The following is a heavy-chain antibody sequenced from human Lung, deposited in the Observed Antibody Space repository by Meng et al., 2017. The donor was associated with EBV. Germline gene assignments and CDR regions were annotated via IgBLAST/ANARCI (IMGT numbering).Heavy chain of an antibody. V-gene: IGHV3-21*06. CDR3: ARLTGTGWFDP. CDR1: GFNFNKYA. D-gene: IGHD1-7*01. J-gene: IGHJ5*02. CDR2: ISSGNSYI. Sequence: VQLGGVLVKTGGSLGPPFKGSGFNFNKYAMNWGLQSPGKGLEWVSSISSGNSYIYYADSVKGRFSISRDNAKNSLSLQMNSLRADDTAVYYCARLTGTGWFDPWGQGTLVTVSS.